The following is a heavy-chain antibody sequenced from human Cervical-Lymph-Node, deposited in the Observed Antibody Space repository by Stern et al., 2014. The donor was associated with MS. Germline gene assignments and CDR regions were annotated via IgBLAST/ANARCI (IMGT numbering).Heavy chain of an antibody. CDR2: IYYSGST. J-gene: IGHJ4*02. Sequence: QVQLQESGPGLVKPSETLSLTCTVSGGSISSYYWSWIRQPPGKGLEWIGYIYYSGSTNYNPSLKSRVTISVDTSKNQFSLKLSSVTAADTAVYYCARDLGGYDSSGYYLGYWGQGTLVTVSS. D-gene: IGHD3-22*01. CDR3: ARDLGGYDSSGYYLGY. CDR1: GGSISSYY. V-gene: IGHV4-59*01.